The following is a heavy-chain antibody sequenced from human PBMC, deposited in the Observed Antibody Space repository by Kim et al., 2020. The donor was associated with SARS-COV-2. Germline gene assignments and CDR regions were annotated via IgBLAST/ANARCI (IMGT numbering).Heavy chain of an antibody. J-gene: IGHJ4*02. D-gene: IGHD1-26*01. V-gene: IGHV3-15*01. Sequence: GGSLRLSCAASGFTFSNASMSWVRQAPGKGLEWVGRIKSKTDGGTTDYAAPVKGRFTISRDDSKNTLYLQMNSLKTEDTAVYYCTTGGSYSRGGPFDYWGQGTLVTVSS. CDR1: GFTFSNAS. CDR3: TTGGSYSRGGPFDY. CDR2: IKSKTDGGTT.